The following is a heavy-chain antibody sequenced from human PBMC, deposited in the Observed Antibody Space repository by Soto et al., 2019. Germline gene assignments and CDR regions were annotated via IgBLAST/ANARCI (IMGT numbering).Heavy chain of an antibody. Sequence: QVQLVESGGGVVQPGRSLRLSCAASGFTFSSYGMHWVRQAPGKGLEWVAVISYDGSNKYYADSVKGRFTISRDNSKNTLYLQMNSLRAEDTAVYYCAKDESGRNSVLDYWGQGTLVTVSS. D-gene: IGHD1-1*01. CDR1: GFTFSSYG. J-gene: IGHJ4*02. CDR3: AKDESGRNSVLDY. CDR2: ISYDGSNK. V-gene: IGHV3-30*18.